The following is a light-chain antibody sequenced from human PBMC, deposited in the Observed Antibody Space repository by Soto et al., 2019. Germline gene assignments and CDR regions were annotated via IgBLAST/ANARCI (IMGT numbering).Light chain of an antibody. V-gene: IGKV3-11*01. CDR1: QSVSSY. J-gene: IGKJ2*01. CDR2: DAS. CDR3: QQRSNWPPYT. Sequence: EIVLTQSPATLSLSPGERATLSCGASQSVSSYLAWCQQKPGQAPRLLIYDASNRATGIPARFSGSRSGTDFTLTISSLEPEDFAVYYCQQRSNWPPYTFGQGTKLEIK.